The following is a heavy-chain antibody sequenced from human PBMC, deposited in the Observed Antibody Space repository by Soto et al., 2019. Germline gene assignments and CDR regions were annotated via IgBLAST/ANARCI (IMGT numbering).Heavy chain of an antibody. D-gene: IGHD5-18*01. CDR3: APPSGYRYGYVSFDY. Sequence: QVKLVQSGAELKKPGASVKVSCKASGYTFTSYDINWVRQATGQGLEWMGWINPNSGNTGYAQKFQGRVTMTRNTSRSTDYMERSSVRSEDTAVYYCAPPSGYRYGYVSFDYWGQGTLVTVSS. J-gene: IGHJ4*01. CDR2: INPNSGNT. CDR1: GYTFTSYD. V-gene: IGHV1-8*01.